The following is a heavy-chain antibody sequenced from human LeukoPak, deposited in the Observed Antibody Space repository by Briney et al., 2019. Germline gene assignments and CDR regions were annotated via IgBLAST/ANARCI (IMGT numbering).Heavy chain of an antibody. CDR2: IWSDGSNI. V-gene: IGHV3-33*01. Sequence: GRSLRLSCAASGFTFSGYGMHWVRQAPGKGLEWVAAIWSDGSNIYYADSVKGRFTISRDNSKSPLYLQMNNLRAEDTAVYYCATYCSTSTCYGVPVFDYWGQGTLVTVSS. CDR1: GFTFSGYG. CDR3: ATYCSTSTCYGVPVFDY. D-gene: IGHD2-2*01. J-gene: IGHJ4*02.